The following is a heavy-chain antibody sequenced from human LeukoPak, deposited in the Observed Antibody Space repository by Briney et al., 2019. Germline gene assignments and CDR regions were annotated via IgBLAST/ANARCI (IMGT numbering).Heavy chain of an antibody. V-gene: IGHV4-34*01. CDR3: ARHGSANLDY. CDR2: INYGGST. J-gene: IGHJ4*02. CDR1: GGCFSGFS. Sequence: SETLSRNCSVYGGCFSGFSWGWIRHPPGKGLEWIGEINYGGSTKYQPSHKSRVTISVDTSKNQFSLKLNCVTAADTAVYYCARHGSANLDYWGQGTLVTVSS. D-gene: IGHD4/OR15-4a*01.